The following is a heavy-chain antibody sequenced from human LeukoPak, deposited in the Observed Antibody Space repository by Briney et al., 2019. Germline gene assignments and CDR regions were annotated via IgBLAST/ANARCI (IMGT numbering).Heavy chain of an antibody. Sequence: ASVKVSCKASGYTFTSYAMHWVRQAPGQRLEWMGWINAGNGNTKYSQKFQGRVTITRDTSASTAYMELSSLRSEDTAVYYCARAPLRSGGDCYYDYWGQGTLVTVSS. CDR3: ARAPLRSGGDCYYDY. CDR2: INAGNGNT. CDR1: GYTFTSYA. J-gene: IGHJ4*02. D-gene: IGHD2-21*01. V-gene: IGHV1-3*01.